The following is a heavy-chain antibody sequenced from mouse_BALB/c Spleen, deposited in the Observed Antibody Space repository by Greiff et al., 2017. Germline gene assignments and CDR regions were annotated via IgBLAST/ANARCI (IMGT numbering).Heavy chain of an antibody. CDR3: ARDGDEDY. V-gene: IGHV2-9*02. Sequence: VQGVESGPGLVAPSQCLSITCTASGFSLTSYGVHWVRQPHGKGLEWLGVIWAGGGTNYNSALMSRLSISKDNSKSQVFLKMNRLQTEDTAMYYCARDGDEDYWGQGTSVTVSS. J-gene: IGHJ4*01. CDR2: IWAGGGT. CDR1: GFSLTSYG.